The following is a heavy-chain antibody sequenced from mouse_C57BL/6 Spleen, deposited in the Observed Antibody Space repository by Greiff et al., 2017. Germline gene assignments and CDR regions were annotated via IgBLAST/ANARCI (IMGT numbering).Heavy chain of an antibody. CDR2: INPGSGGT. J-gene: IGHJ1*03. CDR3: VRGYDYDEYFDV. CDR1: GYAFTNYL. V-gene: IGHV1-54*01. D-gene: IGHD2-4*01. Sequence: QVQLQPSGAELVRPGTSVKVSCKASGYAFTNYLIEWVKQRPGQGLEWIGVINPGSGGTNYNEKFKGKATLTADKSSSTAYMQLRSLTSEDSAVYFCVRGYDYDEYFDVWGTGTTVTVSS.